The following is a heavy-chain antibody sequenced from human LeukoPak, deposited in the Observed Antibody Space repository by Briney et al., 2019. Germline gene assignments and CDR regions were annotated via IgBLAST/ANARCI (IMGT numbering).Heavy chain of an antibody. CDR2: INYSSDYI. D-gene: IGHD6-13*01. CDR3: AREYRRSSWDHAFDI. V-gene: IGHV3-21*01. CDR1: GFTFNTYS. Sequence: GGSLRLSCAASGFTFNTYSMKWVRHAPGKGREGGSSINYSSDYIDYADSVRGRLTISRDNAKNSLYLQRDSLRAAHTAVSYCAREYRRSSWDHAFDIWGPGTMVTVSS. J-gene: IGHJ3*02.